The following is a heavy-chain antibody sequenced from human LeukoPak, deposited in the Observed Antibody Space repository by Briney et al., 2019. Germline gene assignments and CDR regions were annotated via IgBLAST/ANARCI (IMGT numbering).Heavy chain of an antibody. CDR3: VRSLRSANF. V-gene: IGHV3-74*01. J-gene: IGHJ4*02. CDR1: GFSLSNYW. Sequence: GGSLRVSCAASGFSLSNYWMHWVRQAPGKGLMWVSQISPDGSQTFYADSVKGRFTISRDNAKNTLFLQMDSLRAEDTALYYCVRSLRSANFWGQGTLVTVSS. CDR2: ISPDGSQT.